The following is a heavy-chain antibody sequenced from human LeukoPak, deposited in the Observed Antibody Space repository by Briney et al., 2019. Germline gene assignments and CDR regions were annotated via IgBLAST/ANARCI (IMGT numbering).Heavy chain of an antibody. CDR3: AREXSXDSSGXXXXWFDP. CDR1: GYTFTSYG. J-gene: IGHJ5*02. CDR2: ISAYNGNT. D-gene: IGHD3-22*01. V-gene: IGHV1-18*01. Sequence: AAVKVSCKASGYTFTSYGISWVRQAPGQGLEWMGWISAYNGNTNYAQKLQCRDTMTTDTSTSTAYMGLRSLRSDDTAVYYCAREXSXDSSGXXXXWFDPWGQGTLVTVSS.